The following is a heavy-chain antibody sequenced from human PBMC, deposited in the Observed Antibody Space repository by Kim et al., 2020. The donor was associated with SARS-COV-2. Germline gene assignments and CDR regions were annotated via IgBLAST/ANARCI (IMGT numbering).Heavy chain of an antibody. CDR3: ASAGDYVGYYYGMDV. V-gene: IGHV3-43*02. CDR2: IRGDGGST. D-gene: IGHD4-17*01. J-gene: IGHJ6*02. Sequence: GGSLRLSCAASGFTFDDYAMHWVRQAPGKGLEWVSLIRGDGGSTYYADSVKGRFTISRDNSKNSLYLQMNSLRTEDTALYYCASAGDYVGYYYGMDVWGQGTTVTVSS. CDR1: GFTFDDYA.